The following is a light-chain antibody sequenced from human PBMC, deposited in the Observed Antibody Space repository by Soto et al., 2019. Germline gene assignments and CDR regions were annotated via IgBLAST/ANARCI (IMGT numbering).Light chain of an antibody. CDR2: DVS. J-gene: IGLJ1*01. CDR3: CSYAGSYTGYV. CDR1: SSDVGGYNY. V-gene: IGLV2-11*01. Sequence: QSALTQPRSVSGSPGQSVTISCTGTSSDVGGYNYVSWYQQHPGKAPKLMIYDVSKRPSGFPDRFSGSKSGNTASLTISGLQADDESDYSCCSYAGSYTGYVFRTGTNVHVL.